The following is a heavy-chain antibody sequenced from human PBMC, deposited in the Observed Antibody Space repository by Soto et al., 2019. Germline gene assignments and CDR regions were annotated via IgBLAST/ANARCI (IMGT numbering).Heavy chain of an antibody. J-gene: IGHJ5*02. CDR2: ISYDGSNK. CDR3: AKDYYDILTGYYGSEDWFDP. CDR1: GFTFSSYG. Sequence: PGGSLRLSCAASGFTFSSYGMHWVRQAPGKGPEWVAVISYDGSNKYYADSVKGRFTISRDNSKNTLYLQMNSLRAEDTAVYYCAKDYYDILTGYYGSEDWFDPWGQGTLVTVSS. V-gene: IGHV3-30*18. D-gene: IGHD3-9*01.